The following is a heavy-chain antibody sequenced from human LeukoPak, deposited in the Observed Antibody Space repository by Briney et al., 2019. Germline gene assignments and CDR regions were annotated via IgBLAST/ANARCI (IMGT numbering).Heavy chain of an antibody. Sequence: GESLKISCKGSGYSFTSYWIGWVRQMPGKGLEWMGIIYPGDSDTRYSPPFQGQVTISADKSISTAYLQWSSLKASDTAMYYCARQLSGIAVAGPGDYWGQGTLVTVSS. CDR3: ARQLSGIAVAGPGDY. CDR2: IYPGDSDT. CDR1: GYSFTSYW. J-gene: IGHJ4*02. V-gene: IGHV5-51*01. D-gene: IGHD6-19*01.